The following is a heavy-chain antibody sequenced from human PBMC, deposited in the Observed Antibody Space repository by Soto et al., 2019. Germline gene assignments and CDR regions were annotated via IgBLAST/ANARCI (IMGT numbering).Heavy chain of an antibody. CDR2: ISYSGST. CDR3: AREKYDSFFDY. V-gene: IGHV4-59*02. D-gene: IGHD3-22*01. CDR1: GGSVNTYY. J-gene: IGHJ4*02. Sequence: SETLSLTCTVSGGSVNTYYWSWIRQRPGKGLEWIGYISYSGSTNYNPSLKSRVTISVDTSRNQFSLKLSSVTAADTAMYYCAREKYDSFFDYGGRGPLAIVPS.